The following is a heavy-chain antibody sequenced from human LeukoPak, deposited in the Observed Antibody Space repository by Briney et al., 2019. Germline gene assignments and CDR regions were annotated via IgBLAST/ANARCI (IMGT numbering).Heavy chain of an antibody. D-gene: IGHD7-27*01. J-gene: IGHJ6*03. CDR1: GVSFSGYY. Sequence: SETLSLTCAVYGVSFSGYYWSWIRQPPGKGLEWIGEINHSGSTNYNPSLKSRVTISVDTSKNQFSLKLSSVTAADTAVYYCARSPGEGYYYYYYMDVWGKGTTVTVSS. V-gene: IGHV4-34*01. CDR3: ARSPGEGYYYYYYMDV. CDR2: INHSGST.